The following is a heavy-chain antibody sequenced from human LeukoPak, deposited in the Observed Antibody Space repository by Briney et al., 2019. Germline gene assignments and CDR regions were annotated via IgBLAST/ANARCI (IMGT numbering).Heavy chain of an antibody. D-gene: IGHD3-22*01. CDR1: GFTFSSYA. Sequence: PGRSLRLSCAASGFTFSSYAMHWVRQAPGKGLEWVAVISYDGSNKYYADSVKGRFTISRDNSKNTLYLQMSSLRAEDTAVYYCAREGSSGGWNYYYYGMDVWGQGTTVTVSS. J-gene: IGHJ6*02. V-gene: IGHV3-30-3*01. CDR2: ISYDGSNK. CDR3: AREGSSGGWNYYYYGMDV.